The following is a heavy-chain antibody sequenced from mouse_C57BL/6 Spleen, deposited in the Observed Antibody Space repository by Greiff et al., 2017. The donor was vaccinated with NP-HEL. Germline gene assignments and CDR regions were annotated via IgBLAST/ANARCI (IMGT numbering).Heavy chain of an antibody. Sequence: VKLQESGAELVKPGASVKMSCKASGYTFTTYPIEWMKQNHGKSLEWIGNFHPYNDDTKYNEKFKGKATLTVEKSSSTVYLELSRLTSDDSAVYYCARGTPVVEGYFDVWGTGTTVTVSS. D-gene: IGHD1-1*01. J-gene: IGHJ1*03. V-gene: IGHV1-47*01. CDR3: ARGTPVVEGYFDV. CDR1: GYTFTTYP. CDR2: FHPYNDDT.